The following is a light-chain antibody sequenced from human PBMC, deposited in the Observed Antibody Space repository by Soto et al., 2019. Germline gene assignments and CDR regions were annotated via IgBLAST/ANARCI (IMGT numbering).Light chain of an antibody. J-gene: IGLJ3*02. V-gene: IGLV2-23*01. Sequence: SVLTQPASVSGSPGQSITISCTGTSSDVGYNNLVSWYQHYPDKAPKLMIYEGSKRPSGVSNRFSGSKSGNTASLTISGLQDEDEANYYCCSYASSGFWVFGGGTKLTVL. CDR2: EGS. CDR1: SSDVGYNNL. CDR3: CSYASSGFWV.